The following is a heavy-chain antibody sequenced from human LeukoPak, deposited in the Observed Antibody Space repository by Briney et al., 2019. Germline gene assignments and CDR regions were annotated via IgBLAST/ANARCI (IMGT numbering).Heavy chain of an antibody. CDR2: IDYSGST. V-gene: IGHV4-59*11. D-gene: IGHD1-1*01. CDR1: GGSISTHY. CDR3: ARAVNARPHDAFDI. J-gene: IGHJ3*02. Sequence: SETLSLTCTVSGGSISTHYWSWIRQPPGKGLEWIGYIDYSGSTNHNPSLKSRVTTSVDTSKNQFSLKLSSVTAADTAVYYCARAVNARPHDAFDIWGQGTMVTVSS.